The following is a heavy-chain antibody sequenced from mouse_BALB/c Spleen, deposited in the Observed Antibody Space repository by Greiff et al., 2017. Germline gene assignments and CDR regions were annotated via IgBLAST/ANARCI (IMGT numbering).Heavy chain of an antibody. J-gene: IGHJ2*03. CDR2: LWGDGST. Sequence: QVQLMASGPGLVAPSQSLSITFTVSGFSFTGSGVNWVRQPPGKGLVWLGMLWGDGSTDYNSALKSRLSISKDKSKSQVFLKMNSLQTDDTARYYCAREGNYYGSSGFDEGGEGTRRT. CDR1: GFSFTGSG. D-gene: IGHD1-1*01. CDR3: AREGNYYGSSGFDE. V-gene: IGHV2-6-7*01.